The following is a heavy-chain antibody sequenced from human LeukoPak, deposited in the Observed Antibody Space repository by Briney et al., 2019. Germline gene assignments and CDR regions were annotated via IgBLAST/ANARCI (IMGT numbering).Heavy chain of an antibody. CDR1: GYTFTGYY. D-gene: IGHD6-13*01. Sequence: ASVKVSCKASGYTFTGYYMHWVRQAPGQGLEWMGWINPNSGGTNYAQKFQGRVTMTRDKSISTAYTELSRLRSDDTAVYYCAREFGSSWYVSWFDPWGQGTLVTVSS. V-gene: IGHV1-2*02. CDR3: AREFGSSWYVSWFDP. CDR2: INPNSGGT. J-gene: IGHJ5*02.